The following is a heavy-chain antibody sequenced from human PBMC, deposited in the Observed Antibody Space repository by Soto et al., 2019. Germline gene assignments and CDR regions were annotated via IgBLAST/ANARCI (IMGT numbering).Heavy chain of an antibody. CDR3: ARGGLRSITIFGVVDY. CDR1: GFTFSDYG. J-gene: IGHJ4*02. Sequence: PGGSLRLSCSASGFTFSDYGMHWVRQAPGKGLEWVAGIWYDGRNKYYADSVKGRFTISRDNSKNSLYLQMNSLRAEDTAVYYCARGGLRSITIFGVVDYWGQGTLVTVSS. V-gene: IGHV3-33*08. CDR2: IWYDGRNK. D-gene: IGHD3-3*01.